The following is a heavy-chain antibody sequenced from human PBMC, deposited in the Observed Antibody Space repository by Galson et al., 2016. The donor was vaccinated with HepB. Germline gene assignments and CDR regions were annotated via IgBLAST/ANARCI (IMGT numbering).Heavy chain of an antibody. J-gene: IGHJ6*02. V-gene: IGHV3-23*01. D-gene: IGHD1-14*01. CDR2: ITGRGDSA. CDR3: AKHAEPYYYSAMDV. Sequence: SLRLSCAASGFSFSDYYMTWIRQAPGKGLEWVSTITGRGDSAYYADSVKGRFTISRDNSQNTLFLQMNSLRAEDTAIYYCAKHAEPYYYSAMDVWGQGTTVTVSS. CDR1: GFSFSDYY.